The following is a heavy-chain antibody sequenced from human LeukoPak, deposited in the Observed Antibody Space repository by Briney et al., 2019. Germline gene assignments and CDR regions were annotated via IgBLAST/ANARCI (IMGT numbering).Heavy chain of an antibody. CDR2: INPNSGDT. Sequence: GASVKVSCKASGYTFTGHYMHWVRQAPGQGLEWMGWINPNSGDTNYAQKFQGRVTMTKATSISTAYMELSRLSFDDTAVYYCAREAVIRGIIITNFDYWGQGTLVTVPS. V-gene: IGHV1-2*02. CDR3: AREAVIRGIIITNFDY. J-gene: IGHJ4*02. D-gene: IGHD3-10*01. CDR1: GYTFTGHY.